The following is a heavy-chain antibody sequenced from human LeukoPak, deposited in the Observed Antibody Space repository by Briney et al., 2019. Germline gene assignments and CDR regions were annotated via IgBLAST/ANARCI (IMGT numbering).Heavy chain of an antibody. Sequence: ASVNVSCKVSGYTLTELSMHWVRQAPGKGLEWMGGFDPEDGETIYAQKFQGRVTMTEDTSTDTAYMELSSLRSEDTAVYYCATYPLAARHVPFFDYWGQGTLVTVSS. D-gene: IGHD6-6*01. CDR2: FDPEDGET. CDR1: GYTLTELS. J-gene: IGHJ4*02. V-gene: IGHV1-24*01. CDR3: ATYPLAARHVPFFDY.